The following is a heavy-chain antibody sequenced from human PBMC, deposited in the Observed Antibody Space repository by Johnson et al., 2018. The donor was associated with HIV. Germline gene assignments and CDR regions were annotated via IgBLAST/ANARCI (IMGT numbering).Heavy chain of an antibody. Sequence: VQLVESGGGLVQPGGSLRLSCVASGFIFSDHYMDWVRQAPGKGLEWVSIVYSGGNTYYTDSVKGRFTISRDNSKNTLYLQLNSLRAEDTAVYYCARVGASRFDAFHVWGQGTMVTVSS. J-gene: IGHJ3*01. CDR1: GFIFSDHY. D-gene: IGHD3-16*01. CDR3: ARVGASRFDAFHV. CDR2: VYSGGNT. V-gene: IGHV3-66*01.